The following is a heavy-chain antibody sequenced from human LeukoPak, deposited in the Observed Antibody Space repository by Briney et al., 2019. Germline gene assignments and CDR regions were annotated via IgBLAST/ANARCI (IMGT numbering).Heavy chain of an antibody. D-gene: IGHD2-15*01. CDR2: ISNNGGYT. CDR1: GFTFSSSA. Sequence: GGSLRLSCAASGFTFSSSAMSWVRQAPGKGQEWVSAISNNGGYTYYADSVQGRFTISRDNSKSTLCLQMNSLRAEDTAVYYCAKQLGYCSDGSCYFPYWGQGTLVTVSS. CDR3: AKQLGYCSDGSCYFPY. J-gene: IGHJ4*02. V-gene: IGHV3-23*01.